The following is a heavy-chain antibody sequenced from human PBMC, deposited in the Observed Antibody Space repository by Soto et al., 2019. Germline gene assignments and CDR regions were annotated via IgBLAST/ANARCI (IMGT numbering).Heavy chain of an antibody. V-gene: IGHV4-30-4*01. CDR2: IYYSGST. J-gene: IGHJ4*02. D-gene: IGHD3-22*01. Sequence: SETLSLTCTVSGGSISSGNYYWSWIRQPPGKGLEWIGYIYYSGSTSYSPSLKSRVTISVDTSKNQFFLKLSSVTAADTAVYYCARDSYYDSSGYYFDYWGQGILVTVSS. CDR1: GGSISSGNYY. CDR3: ARDSYYDSSGYYFDY.